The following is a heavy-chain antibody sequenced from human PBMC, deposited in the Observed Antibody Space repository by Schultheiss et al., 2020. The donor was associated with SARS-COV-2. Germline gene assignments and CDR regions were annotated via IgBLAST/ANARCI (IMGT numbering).Heavy chain of an antibody. V-gene: IGHV4-34*01. CDR1: GGSISSYY. Sequence: SETLSLTCTVSGGSISSYYWSWIRQPAGKGLEWIGEINHSGSTNYNPSLKSRVTISVDTSKNQFSLKLSSVTAADTAVYYCARDKVGTGTDDAFDIWGQGTMVTVSS. CDR3: ARDKVGTGTDDAFDI. CDR2: INHSGST. D-gene: IGHD1-1*01. J-gene: IGHJ3*02.